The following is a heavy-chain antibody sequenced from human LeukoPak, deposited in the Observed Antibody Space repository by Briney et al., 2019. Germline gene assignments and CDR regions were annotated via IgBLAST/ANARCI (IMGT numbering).Heavy chain of an antibody. CDR2: ISGSGTTI. CDR1: GFTFSDYY. Sequence: GGSLRLSCAASGFTFSDYYMNWVRQAPGKGLEWVSYISGSGTTIDYADSVKGRFTISRDNAKNSLYLQMNSLRAEDTAVYYCARGDIVVLPAGIPHNWFDPWGQGTLVTVSS. D-gene: IGHD2-2*02. CDR3: ARGDIVVLPAGIPHNWFDP. J-gene: IGHJ5*02. V-gene: IGHV3-11*01.